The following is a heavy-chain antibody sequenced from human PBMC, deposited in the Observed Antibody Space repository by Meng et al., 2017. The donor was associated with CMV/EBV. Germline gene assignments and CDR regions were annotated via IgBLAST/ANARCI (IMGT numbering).Heavy chain of an antibody. CDR3: TRDAHLTTVTPNWFDP. Sequence: GEVVQSGAELRKPGASVKVSCKASGDTFTDYYMHWVRQAPGQGLEWMGCINPNSGDTNYAQKFQGRVTMTRDTSISTAYMELSRLRSDDTAVYYCTRDAHLTTVTPNWFDPWGQGTLVTASS. D-gene: IGHD4-17*01. CDR2: INPNSGDT. CDR1: GDTFTDYY. J-gene: IGHJ5*02. V-gene: IGHV1-2*02.